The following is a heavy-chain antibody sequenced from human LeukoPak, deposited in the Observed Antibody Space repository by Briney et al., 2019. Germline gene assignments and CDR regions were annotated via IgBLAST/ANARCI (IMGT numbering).Heavy chain of an antibody. CDR1: GFTFSSYG. CDR3: ARYYYDSSGFDY. V-gene: IGHV3-21*01. Sequence: GGSLRLSCAGSGFTFSSYGMHWVRQAPGKGLEWVSSISSSSSYIYYADSVKGRFTISRDNAKNSLYLQMNSLRAEDTAVYYCARYYYDSSGFDYWGQGTLVTVSS. CDR2: ISSSSSYI. J-gene: IGHJ4*02. D-gene: IGHD3-22*01.